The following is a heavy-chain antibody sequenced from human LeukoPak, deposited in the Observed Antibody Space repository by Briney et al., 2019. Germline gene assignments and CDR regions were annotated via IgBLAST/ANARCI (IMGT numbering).Heavy chain of an antibody. CDR2: IRSNGDTT. CDR3: ARDRSIASDY. Sequence: PGGSLRLSCAASGFTFSSIAMTWVRQAPGKGLEWVSSIRSNGDTTYNADSVKGRFTISRDNSKNTLYLQMNSLRAEDTAVYYCARDRSIASDYWGQGTLVTVSS. V-gene: IGHV3-23*01. CDR1: GFTFSSIA. D-gene: IGHD6-6*01. J-gene: IGHJ4*02.